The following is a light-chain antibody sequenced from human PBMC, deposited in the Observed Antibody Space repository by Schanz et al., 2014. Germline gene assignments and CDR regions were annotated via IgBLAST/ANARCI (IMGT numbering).Light chain of an antibody. CDR1: SSDVGSYNL. CDR2: EGS. V-gene: IGLV2-23*01. J-gene: IGLJ3*02. CDR3: HSYAGHYAWV. Sequence: QSALTQPASVSGSPGQSITISCTGTSSDVGSYNLVSWYQQHPGKAPKLMIYEGSNRPSGLSARFSGFKSGNTAALTISGLQAEDEAQYYCHSYAGHYAWVFGGGTKLTVL.